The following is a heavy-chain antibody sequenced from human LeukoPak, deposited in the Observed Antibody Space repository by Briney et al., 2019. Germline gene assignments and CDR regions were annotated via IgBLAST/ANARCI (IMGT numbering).Heavy chain of an antibody. Sequence: PVASGKVSCKASGGTFSSYAISWVRQAPGQGLEWMGGIIPIFGTANYAQKFQGRVTITADESTSTAYMELSSLRSEDTAVYYCARGHIVVVPAAIRYYYYGMDVWGQGTTVTVSS. CDR3: ARGHIVVVPAAIRYYYYGMDV. CDR1: GGTFSSYA. CDR2: IIPIFGTA. D-gene: IGHD2-2*02. J-gene: IGHJ6*02. V-gene: IGHV1-69*01.